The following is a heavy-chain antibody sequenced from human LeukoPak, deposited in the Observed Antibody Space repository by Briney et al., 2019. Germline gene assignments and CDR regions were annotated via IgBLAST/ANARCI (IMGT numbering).Heavy chain of an antibody. D-gene: IGHD3-22*01. V-gene: IGHV1-3*01. J-gene: IGHJ6*02. CDR2: ISAGNGNT. CDR1: GYTFTSYA. Sequence: ASVKVSCKASGYTFTSYAMHWVRQAPGQRLEWMGWISAGNGNTKYSQKFQGRVTITRDTSASTAYMELSSLRSEDTAVYYCARDFYDSSGYYYVRSYYYYGMDVWGQGTTVTVSS. CDR3: ARDFYDSSGYYYVRSYYYYGMDV.